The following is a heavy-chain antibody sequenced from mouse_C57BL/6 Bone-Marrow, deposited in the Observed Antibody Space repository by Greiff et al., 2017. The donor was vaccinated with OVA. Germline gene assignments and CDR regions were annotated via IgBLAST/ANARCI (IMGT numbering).Heavy chain of an antibody. CDR3: ARGDYGSLWYFDV. D-gene: IGHD1-1*01. V-gene: IGHV5-15*01. Sequence: EVMLVESGGGLVQPGGSLKLSCAASGFTFSDYGMAWVRQAPRKGPEWVAFISNLAYSIYYADTVTGRFTISRENAKNTLYLEMSSLRSEDTAMYYCARGDYGSLWYFDVWGTGTTVTVSS. CDR2: ISNLAYSI. CDR1: GFTFSDYG. J-gene: IGHJ1*03.